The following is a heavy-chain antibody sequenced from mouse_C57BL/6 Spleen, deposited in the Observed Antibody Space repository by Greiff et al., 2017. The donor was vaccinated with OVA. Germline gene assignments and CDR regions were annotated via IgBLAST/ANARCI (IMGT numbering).Heavy chain of an antibody. D-gene: IGHD1-1*01. CDR1: GYTFTSYW. Sequence: VQLQQPGAELVRPGTSVKLSCKASGYTFTSYWMHWVKQRPGQGLEWIGVIDPSDSYTNYNQKFKGKATLTVDTSSSTAYMQLSSLTSEDSAVYYCARSYGSSHVDYWGQGTTLTVSS. CDR2: IDPSDSYT. V-gene: IGHV1-59*01. CDR3: ARSYGSSHVDY. J-gene: IGHJ2*01.